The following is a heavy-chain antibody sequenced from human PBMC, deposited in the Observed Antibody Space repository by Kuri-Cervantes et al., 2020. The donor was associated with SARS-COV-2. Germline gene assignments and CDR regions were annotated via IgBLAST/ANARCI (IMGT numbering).Heavy chain of an antibody. D-gene: IGHD2-2*02. Sequence: SETLSLTCAVYGTSFSDDYWRWIRQPPGKGLEWIGEISQSGSTYYNPSLKSRVTISVDTSKNQFSLKLSSVTAADTAAYYCAKESWGYCSSTSCYTYYGMDVWGQGTTVTVSS. J-gene: IGHJ6*02. CDR2: ISQSGST. CDR1: GTSFSDDY. V-gene: IGHV4-34*01. CDR3: AKESWGYCSSTSCYTYYGMDV.